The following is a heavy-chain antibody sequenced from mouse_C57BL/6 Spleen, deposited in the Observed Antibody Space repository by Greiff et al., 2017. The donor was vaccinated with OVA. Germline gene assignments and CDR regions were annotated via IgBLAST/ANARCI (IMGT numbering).Heavy chain of an antibody. Sequence: QVQLKQPGAELVKPGASVKMSCKASGYTFTSYWITWVKQRPGQGLEWIGDIYPGSGSTNYNEKFKSKATLTVDTSSSTAYMQLSSLTSEDTAVYYSARRREDYDGGYAMDDWGQGTSVTVSS. D-gene: IGHD2-4*01. V-gene: IGHV1-55*01. CDR1: GYTFTSYW. CDR2: IYPGSGST. J-gene: IGHJ4*01. CDR3: ARRREDYDGGYAMDD.